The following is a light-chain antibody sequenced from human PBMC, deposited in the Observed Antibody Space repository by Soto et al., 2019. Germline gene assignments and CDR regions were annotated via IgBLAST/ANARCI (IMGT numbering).Light chain of an antibody. CDR1: SSNVGSNT. CDR2: SDD. CDR3: ASWEDSLNGWV. J-gene: IGLJ3*02. Sequence: SVLTQPPSASGTPGQRVTISCSGSSSNVGSNTVSWYQQLPGTAPKVLIYSDDQRPSGVPDRFSGSRSGSSASLAISGLQSGDEADYYCASWEDSLNGWVIGGGTKLTVL. V-gene: IGLV1-44*01.